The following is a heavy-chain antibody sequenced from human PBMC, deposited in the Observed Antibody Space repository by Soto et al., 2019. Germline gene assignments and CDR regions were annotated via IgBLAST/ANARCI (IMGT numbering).Heavy chain of an antibody. V-gene: IGHV3-21*01. CDR3: ARDPDYVADPGEYCSSTSCYVDDY. D-gene: IGHD2-2*01. J-gene: IGHJ4*02. CDR1: GFTFSSYS. CDR2: ISSSSSYI. Sequence: ESGGGLVKPGGSLRLSCAASGFTFSSYSMNWVRQAPGKGLEWVSSISSSSSYIYYADSVKGRFTISRDNAKNSLYLQMNSLRAEDTAVYYCARDPDYVADPGEYCSSTSCYVDDYWGQGTLVTVSS.